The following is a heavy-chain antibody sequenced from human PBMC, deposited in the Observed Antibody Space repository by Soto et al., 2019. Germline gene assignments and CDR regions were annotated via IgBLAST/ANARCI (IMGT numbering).Heavy chain of an antibody. CDR2: IKEDGSGK. Sequence: GGSLRLSCTASGFTVSSYWMSWVRQAPGKGLGWVANIKEDGSGKYYVDSEKGRFSISRDNARNSLYLQMNSLRVEDTAVYYCVRVGRLGGYWGQGALVTVSS. D-gene: IGHD3-16*01. J-gene: IGHJ4*02. CDR3: VRVGRLGGY. V-gene: IGHV3-7*03. CDR1: GFTVSSYW.